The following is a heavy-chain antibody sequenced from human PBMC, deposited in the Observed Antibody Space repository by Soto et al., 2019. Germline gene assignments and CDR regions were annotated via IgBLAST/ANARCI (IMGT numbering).Heavy chain of an antibody. V-gene: IGHV4-39*01. CDR2: IYYSGST. J-gene: IGHJ4*02. CDR1: GGSISSSSYY. CDR3: ARLKLMVYATGY. D-gene: IGHD2-8*01. Sequence: QLQLQESGPGLVKPSETLSLTCTVSGGSISSSSYYWGWIRQPPGKGLEWIGSIYYSGSTYYNPSLKSRVTISVDTSKNQFSLKLSSVTAADTAVYYCARLKLMVYATGYWGQGTLVTVSS.